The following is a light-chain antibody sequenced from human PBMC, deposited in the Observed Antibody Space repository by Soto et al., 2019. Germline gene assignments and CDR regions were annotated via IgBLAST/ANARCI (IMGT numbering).Light chain of an antibody. CDR2: SAS. Sequence: DIQMTQSPSFLSASAGDRVTIFCRASQSISNFLHWYQQKPGKAPKLLIYSASKLESGVPPRFGGSGSGTDFSLIISSLQPEDFATYYCQQSYRNPRTFGLGTRVEIK. CDR1: QSISNF. V-gene: IGKV1-39*01. CDR3: QQSYRNPRT. J-gene: IGKJ1*01.